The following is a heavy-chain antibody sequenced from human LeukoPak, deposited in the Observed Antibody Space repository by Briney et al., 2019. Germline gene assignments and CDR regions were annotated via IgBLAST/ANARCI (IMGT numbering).Heavy chain of an antibody. CDR2: IYSGGST. V-gene: IGHV3-66*01. D-gene: IGHD5-18*01. CDR1: GFTVSSNY. CDR3: ASPGVQLWYPRVDY. Sequence: GGSLRLSCAASGFTVSSNYMSWVRQAPGKGLEWVSVIYSGGSTYYADSVKGRFTISRDNSKNTLYLQMNSLRAEDTAVYYCASPGVQLWYPRVDYWGQGTLVTVSS. J-gene: IGHJ4*02.